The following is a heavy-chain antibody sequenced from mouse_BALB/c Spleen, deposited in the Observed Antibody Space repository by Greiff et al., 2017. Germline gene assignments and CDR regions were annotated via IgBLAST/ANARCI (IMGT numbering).Heavy chain of an antibody. J-gene: IGHJ4*01. CDR1: GFTFTDYY. CDR3: AREELRGGMDY. V-gene: IGHV7-3*02. CDR2: IRNKANGYTT. Sequence: EVKLVESGGGLVQPGGSLRLSCATSGFTFTDYYMSWVRQPPGKALEWLGFIRNKANGYTTEYSASVKGRFTISRDNSQSILYLQMNTLRAEDSATYYCAREELRGGMDYWGQGTSVTVSS. D-gene: IGHD1-1*01.